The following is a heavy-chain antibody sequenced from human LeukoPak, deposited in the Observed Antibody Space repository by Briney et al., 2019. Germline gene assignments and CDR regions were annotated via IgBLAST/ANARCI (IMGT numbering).Heavy chain of an antibody. CDR2: IDWDGDK. Sequence: SGPALVIPKQTLTLTCTFSAFSLTTTGMCVSWIRQPPGKALEWLARIDWDGDKYYSTSLKTNLTISKDTSKNQVVLIMTNVDPVDTATYYCARTTYYSESGGYTPGYFDYWGQGARVTVSS. V-gene: IGHV2-70*11. CDR3: ARTTYYSESGGYTPGYFDY. D-gene: IGHD3-22*01. CDR1: AFSLTTTGMC. J-gene: IGHJ4*02.